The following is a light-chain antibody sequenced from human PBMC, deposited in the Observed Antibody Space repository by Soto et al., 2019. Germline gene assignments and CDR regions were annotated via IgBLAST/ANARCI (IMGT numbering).Light chain of an antibody. V-gene: IGLV2-14*01. CDR2: EVS. Sequence: QSALAQPGSVSGSPGQSITISCTGTSSDVGAYNYVSWYQQHPGKAPKLMIYEVSNRPSGVSHRFSGSKSDNTASLTISGLQTDDEADYYCSSYTSSRTLVFGTGTKVTVL. J-gene: IGLJ1*01. CDR1: SSDVGAYNY. CDR3: SSYTSSRTLV.